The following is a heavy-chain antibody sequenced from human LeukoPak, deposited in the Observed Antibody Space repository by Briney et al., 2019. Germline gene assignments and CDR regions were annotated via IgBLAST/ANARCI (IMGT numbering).Heavy chain of an antibody. J-gene: IGHJ4*02. CDR2: IYSGGST. D-gene: IGHD1-14*01. Sequence: GGSLRLSCAASGFTVSSNYMSWVRQAPGKGLEWVSVIYSGGSTYYADSVKVRFAISTDSSKNTLYLQMNSLRAEDTAVYYCARGMGPESSDYFDYWGQGTLVTVSS. CDR3: ARGMGPESSDYFDY. CDR1: GFTVSSNY. V-gene: IGHV3-66*01.